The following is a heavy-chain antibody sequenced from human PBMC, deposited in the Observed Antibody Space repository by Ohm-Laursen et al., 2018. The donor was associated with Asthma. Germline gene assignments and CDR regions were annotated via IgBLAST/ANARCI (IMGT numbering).Heavy chain of an antibody. V-gene: IGHV1-46*03. CDR3: ARDRGYCTGGVCYNWFDP. CDR1: GYTFTSSY. Sequence: ASVKVSCKASGYTFTSSYIHWVRQAPGQGLEWMGIINPSGGSTSYAQKFQGRVTMTRDTSTSTVYMELSRLRSEDTAVYYCARDRGYCTGGVCYNWFDPWGQGTLVTVSS. CDR2: INPSGGST. J-gene: IGHJ5*02. D-gene: IGHD2-8*02.